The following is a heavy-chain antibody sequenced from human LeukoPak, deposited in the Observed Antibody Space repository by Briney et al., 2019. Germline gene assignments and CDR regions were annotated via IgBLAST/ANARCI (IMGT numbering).Heavy chain of an antibody. Sequence: LSETLSLTCTVSGGSISSYYWSWIRQPPGKGLEWIGYIYYSGSTNYNPSLKSRVTISVGTSKNQFSLKLSSVTAADTAVYYCARVLTGYSSSWYYFDYWGQGTLVTVSS. CDR1: GGSISSYY. J-gene: IGHJ4*02. CDR2: IYYSGST. V-gene: IGHV4-59*01. CDR3: ARVLTGYSSSWYYFDY. D-gene: IGHD6-13*01.